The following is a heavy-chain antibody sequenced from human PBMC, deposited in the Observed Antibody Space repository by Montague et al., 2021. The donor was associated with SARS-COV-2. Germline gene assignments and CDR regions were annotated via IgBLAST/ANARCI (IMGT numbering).Heavy chain of an antibody. Sequence: PALVKPTQTLTLTCTFSGFSLSTSGMCVSWIRQPPGKALEWLARIDWDDDKYYNTSLKTRLTISKDTSKNQVVLTMTNMDPVGTATYYCARDYIAAAGTYYYYYGMDVWGQGTTVTVSS. CDR3: ARDYIAAAGTYYYYYGMDV. V-gene: IGHV2-70*11. D-gene: IGHD6-13*01. CDR1: GFSLSTSGMC. CDR2: IDWDDDK. J-gene: IGHJ6*02.